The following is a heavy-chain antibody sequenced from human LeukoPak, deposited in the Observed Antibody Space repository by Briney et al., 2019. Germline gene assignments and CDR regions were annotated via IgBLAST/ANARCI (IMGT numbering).Heavy chain of an antibody. V-gene: IGHV3-7*03. D-gene: IGHD6-13*01. Sequence: PGGSLRLSCAASGFTFNSYWMNWVRQAPGKGLEWVANIKQDGSEAYYVDSVKGRFTISRDNAKNSLYLQMNSLRAEDTAVYYCARDSGGRVYNYWGQGTLVTVSS. CDR2: IKQDGSEA. J-gene: IGHJ4*02. CDR3: ARDSGGRVYNY. CDR1: GFTFNSYW.